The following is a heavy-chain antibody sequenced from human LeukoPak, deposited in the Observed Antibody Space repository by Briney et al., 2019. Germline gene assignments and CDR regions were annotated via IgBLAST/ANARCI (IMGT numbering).Heavy chain of an antibody. CDR1: GGTFSTYA. V-gene: IGHV1-69*06. CDR3: ASQGDGYNWVDL. CDR2: GIPFFGTT. D-gene: IGHD5-24*01. Sequence: ASVKVSCKASGGTFSTYAIAWVRQAPGQGLEWMGGGIPFFGTTNYAQKFQARLTITADKSTSTAYMDLIDLRSDDTALYFCASQGDGYNWVDLWGQGTLVTVSS. J-gene: IGHJ5*01.